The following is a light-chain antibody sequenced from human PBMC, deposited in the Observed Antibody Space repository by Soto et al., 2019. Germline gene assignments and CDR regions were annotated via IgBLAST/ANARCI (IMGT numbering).Light chain of an antibody. CDR3: SSYTSSSTHV. J-gene: IGLJ1*01. Sequence: QSVLTQPASVSGSPGQSLTISCTGTGSDVGGYDYVSWYQHHPGKAPKVMIYEVTNRPSGVSNRFSGSKCGNTASLTNSGLLAEDEADYYCSSYTSSSTHVFGTGTKVTVL. V-gene: IGLV2-14*01. CDR2: EVT. CDR1: GSDVGGYDY.